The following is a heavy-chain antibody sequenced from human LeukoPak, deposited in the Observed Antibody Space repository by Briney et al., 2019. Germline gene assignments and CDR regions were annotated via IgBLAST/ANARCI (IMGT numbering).Heavy chain of an antibody. CDR3: ARGQAARYYFDY. J-gene: IGHJ4*02. D-gene: IGHD6-6*01. CDR1: GFTFSSYS. V-gene: IGHV3-21*01. Sequence: PGGSLRLSCAASGFTFSSYSMNWVRQAPGKGLEWVSSISSSSSYIYYADSVKGRFTISRDNAKNPLYLQMNSLRAEDTAVYYCARGQAARYYFDYWGQGTLVTVSS. CDR2: ISSSSSYI.